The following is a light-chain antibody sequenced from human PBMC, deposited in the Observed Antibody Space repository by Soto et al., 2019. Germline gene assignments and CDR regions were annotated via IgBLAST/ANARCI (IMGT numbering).Light chain of an antibody. CDR1: QGISNY. V-gene: IGKV1-27*01. CDR2: AAS. Sequence: DIQMTQSPSSLSASVGDRVAITCRARQGISNYLAWYQQKPGKVPKLLICAASTLQSGVPSRFSGSGSGTEFTVTISSLQPVDVATYYCQKYNSAPFSCGPGTKLDIK. J-gene: IGKJ3*01. CDR3: QKYNSAPFS.